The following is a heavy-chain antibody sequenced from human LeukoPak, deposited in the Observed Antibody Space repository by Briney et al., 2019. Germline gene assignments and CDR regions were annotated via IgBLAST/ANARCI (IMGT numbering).Heavy chain of an antibody. J-gene: IGHJ4*02. CDR1: GGSISSSSYY. D-gene: IGHD5-24*01. CDR2: IYYSGST. CDR3: SRGWLQQGFDY. Sequence: PSETLSLTCTVSGGSISSSSYYWGWIRQPPGKGLEWIGSIYYSGSTYYNPSLKSRVTISVDTSKNQFSLKLSSVTPEDTAVYYCSRGWLQQGFDYWGQGTLVTVSS. V-gene: IGHV4-39*07.